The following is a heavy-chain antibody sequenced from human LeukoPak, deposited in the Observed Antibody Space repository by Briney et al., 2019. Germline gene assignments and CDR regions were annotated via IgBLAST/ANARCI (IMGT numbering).Heavy chain of an antibody. CDR2: IIPIFGTA. J-gene: IGHJ4*02. V-gene: IGHV1-69*13. D-gene: IGHD6-13*01. CDR1: GGTFSSYA. Sequence: SVTVSCTASGGTFSSYAISWVRQAPGQGLEWMGEIIPIFGTANYAQKFQGRVTITADESTSTAYMELSSLRSEDTAVYYCARDLGGAAGTRYFDYWGQGTLVTVSS. CDR3: ARDLGGAAGTRYFDY.